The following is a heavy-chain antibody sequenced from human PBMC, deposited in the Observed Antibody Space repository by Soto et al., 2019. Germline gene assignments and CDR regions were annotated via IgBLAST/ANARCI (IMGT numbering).Heavy chain of an antibody. J-gene: IGHJ5*02. V-gene: IGHV1-18*01. D-gene: IGHD6-19*01. CDR1: GYTFTSYG. Sequence: QVQLVQSGAEVKKPGASVKVSCKASGYTFTSYGISWVRQAPGQGLEWMGWISAYNGNTNYAQKLQGRVTMTTDTYRRTAYMQLRSLRSDDTAVYYCARVKQWLVFVEGFDPWGQGTLVTVSS. CDR3: ARVKQWLVFVEGFDP. CDR2: ISAYNGNT.